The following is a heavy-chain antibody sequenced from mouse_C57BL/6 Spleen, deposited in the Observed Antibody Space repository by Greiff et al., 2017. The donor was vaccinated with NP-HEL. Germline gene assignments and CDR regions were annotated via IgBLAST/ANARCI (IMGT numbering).Heavy chain of an antibody. D-gene: IGHD1-1*01. CDR2: IWSGGST. V-gene: IGHV2-2*01. CDR3: ARGLLRAWFAY. CDR1: GFSLTSYG. J-gene: IGHJ3*01. Sequence: VHLKQSGPGLVQPSQSLSITCTVPGFSLTSYGVHWVRQSPGKGLEWLGVIWSGGSTDYTAAFISRLSISKNNSQGQVLFKMNSLQAGDTAIYYCARGLLRAWFAYWGQGTLVTVSA.